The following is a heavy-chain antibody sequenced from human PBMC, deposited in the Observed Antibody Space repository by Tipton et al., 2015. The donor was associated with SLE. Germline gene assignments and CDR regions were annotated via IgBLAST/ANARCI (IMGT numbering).Heavy chain of an antibody. CDR3: AKSPDAFDV. Sequence: TLSLTCDFYGGAFNAYDYHWIRQPPGKGLEWIGKINSFGSTNYSPSLKSRVTMSVDTSKNQFSLRLTSVTAADTAVYHCAKSPDAFDVWGQGTMVTVSS. CDR2: INSFGST. CDR1: GGAFNAYD. V-gene: IGHV4-34*01. J-gene: IGHJ3*01.